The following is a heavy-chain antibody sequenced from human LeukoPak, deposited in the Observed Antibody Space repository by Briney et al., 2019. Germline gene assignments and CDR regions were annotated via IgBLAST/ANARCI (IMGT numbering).Heavy chain of an antibody. V-gene: IGHV4-39*02. D-gene: IGHD6-19*01. CDR2: ITHGGYT. J-gene: IGHJ6*02. CDR1: GGSISSSRYY. CDR3: SRGSFSSGWHQRGNFYYGMDV. Sequence: KPSETLSLTCTVSGGSISSSRYYWGWIRQPPGKGLEWMGEITHGGYTNYNPSLKSRVTISLDTSKKHFSLKLSSVTAADTAVYFCSRGSFSSGWHQRGNFYYGMDVWGQGTTVTVSS.